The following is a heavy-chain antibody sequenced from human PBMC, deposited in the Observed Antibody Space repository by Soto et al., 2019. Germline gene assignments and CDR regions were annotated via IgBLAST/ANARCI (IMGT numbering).Heavy chain of an antibody. CDR2: IVVGSGNT. V-gene: IGHV1-58*01. Sequence: ASVKVSFKASGFTFTSSAVQWVRQARGQRLEWIGWIVVGSGNTNYAQKFQERVTITTDKSTSTAYMELSSLRSEDTAVYYCASDLTYDYGDYARRYWGHGTRVTVAS. CDR1: GFTFTSSA. D-gene: IGHD4-17*01. CDR3: ASDLTYDYGDYARRY. J-gene: IGHJ4*01.